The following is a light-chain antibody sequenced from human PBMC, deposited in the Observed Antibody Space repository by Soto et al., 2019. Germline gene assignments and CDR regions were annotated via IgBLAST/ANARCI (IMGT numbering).Light chain of an antibody. CDR3: QQYQNLWT. V-gene: IGKV3-15*01. CDR1: QSVRTN. J-gene: IGKJ1*01. Sequence: EVMMTQFPGTVSVTPGETVTLSCGASQSVRTNLAWYQQRPGQAPRLLIYRASTRATGVPARFSGSGSGTEFTLTISSLQSEDFAIYYCQQYQNLWTFGQGTKVDIK. CDR2: RAS.